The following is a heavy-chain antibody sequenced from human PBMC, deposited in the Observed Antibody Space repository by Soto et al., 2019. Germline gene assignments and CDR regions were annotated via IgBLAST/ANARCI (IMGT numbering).Heavy chain of an antibody. CDR1: GYTFTRYG. J-gene: IGHJ6*02. V-gene: IGHV1-18*01. D-gene: IGHD2-8*01. CDR2: ISGYNGDT. CDR3: AKNGQPPYYYYGLDV. Sequence: ASVKVSCKASGYTFTRYGISWVRQAPGQGLEWMGWISGYNGDTNYAQKFQGRVSMTIDTSATTAYLELRSLTSDDTAVYYCAKNGQPPYYYYGLDVWG.